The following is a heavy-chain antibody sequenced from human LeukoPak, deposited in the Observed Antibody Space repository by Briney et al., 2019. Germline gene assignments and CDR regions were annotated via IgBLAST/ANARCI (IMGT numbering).Heavy chain of an antibody. CDR1: GFTFDDYA. J-gene: IGHJ4*02. CDR2: ISGDGSST. V-gene: IGHV3-43*02. D-gene: IGHD6-19*01. Sequence: PGGSLILSCAASGFTFDDYAIHWVRQAPGKGLEWVSLISGDGSSTYYADSVKGRFTISRDNSKNSLYLQMNSLRTEDTALYYCAKDMGYTSGWYPFDYWGQGTLVTVSS. CDR3: AKDMGYTSGWYPFDY.